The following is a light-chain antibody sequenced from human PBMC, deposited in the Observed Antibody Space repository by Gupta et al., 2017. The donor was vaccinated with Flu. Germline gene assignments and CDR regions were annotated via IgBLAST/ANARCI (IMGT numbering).Light chain of an antibody. V-gene: IGKV1-39*01. CDR1: QNIGTH. CDR2: GAS. J-gene: IGKJ3*01. CDR3: EQSHSVPFT. Sequence: DIQMTQSPSSLSASVGDRVTITCRANQNIGTHLNWFQQKPGIGPKLLIFGASTSQSGVPSRFSGSGSGTDFTLTISRLQPEDFATFFCEQSHSVPFTFGHGTKVDIK.